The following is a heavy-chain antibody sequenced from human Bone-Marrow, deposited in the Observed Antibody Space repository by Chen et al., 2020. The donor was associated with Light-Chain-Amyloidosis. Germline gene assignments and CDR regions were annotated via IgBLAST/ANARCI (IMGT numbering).Heavy chain of an antibody. Sequence: EVPLVESGGGLVKPGGSLRLSCAASGFTFSLYGMHWVRQAPGKGLEWGSSITGGGTSINYADSVRGRFTISGDNARNSLYLQRNSLGAEDTAVYYCSRSPYSTVAPHYYGMDLWGQGITVTFSS. CDR2: ITGGGTSI. J-gene: IGHJ6*02. D-gene: IGHD6-13*01. CDR3: SRSPYSTVAPHYYGMDL. V-gene: IGHV3-21*01. CDR1: GFTFSLYG.